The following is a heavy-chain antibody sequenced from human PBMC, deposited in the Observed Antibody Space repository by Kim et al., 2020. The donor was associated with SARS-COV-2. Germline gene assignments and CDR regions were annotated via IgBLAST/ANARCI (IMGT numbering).Heavy chain of an antibody. CDR3: ARGRGLDQ. D-gene: IGHD3-10*01. CDR1: GITFTTYW. J-gene: IGHJ4*02. Sequence: GSLRLSCAASGITFTTYWMSWVRQVPGKGLEWVANINRDGSEKYYADSVKGRFTISRDNAKNSLYLTMNSLRAEDTAMYYCARGRGLDQWGQGTVVTVSS. V-gene: IGHV3-7*01. CDR2: INRDGSEK.